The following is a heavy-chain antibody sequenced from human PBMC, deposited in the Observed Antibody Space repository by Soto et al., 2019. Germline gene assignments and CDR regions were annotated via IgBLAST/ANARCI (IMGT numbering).Heavy chain of an antibody. CDR2: IDWDDDK. V-gene: IGHV2-70*01. D-gene: IGHD6-13*01. CDR1: GFSPSTSGMC. Sequence: ASGPTLVNPTQTLTLTCTFSGFSPSTSGMCVSWIRQPPGKALEWLALIDWDDDKYYSTSLKTRLTISKDTSKNQVVLTMTNMDPVDTATYYCARIRYSSSWYFLDYWGQGTLVTVS. J-gene: IGHJ4*02. CDR3: ARIRYSSSWYFLDY.